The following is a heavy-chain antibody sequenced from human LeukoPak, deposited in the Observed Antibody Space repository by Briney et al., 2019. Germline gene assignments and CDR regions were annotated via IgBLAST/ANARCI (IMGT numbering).Heavy chain of an antibody. V-gene: IGHV4-4*02. CDR1: GGSISSINW. J-gene: IGHJ4*02. CDR3: ARKGGSQWLYIYYFDY. Sequence: SETLSLTCAVSGGSISSINWWCGVRQPPGKGLEWIGEIYHGGSTNYNPSLKSRVTISVDKSKHQFSVKLSSGTAADAAVYYCARKGGSQWLYIYYFDYWGQGTLVTVSS. CDR2: IYHGGST. D-gene: IGHD5-12*01.